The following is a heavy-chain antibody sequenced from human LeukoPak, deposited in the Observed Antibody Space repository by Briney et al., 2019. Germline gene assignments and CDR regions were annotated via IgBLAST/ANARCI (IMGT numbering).Heavy chain of an antibody. CDR1: GGSISSGSYY. D-gene: IGHD3-3*01. CDR3: ARDCYDFWSGCGFDY. CDR2: IYTSGST. V-gene: IGHV4-61*02. Sequence: SETLSLTCTVSGGSISSGSYYWSWIRQPAGKGLEWIGRIYTSGSTNYNPSLKSRVTISVDTSKNQFTLKLSSVTAADTAVHYCARDCYDFWSGCGFDYWGQGTLVTVSS. J-gene: IGHJ4*02.